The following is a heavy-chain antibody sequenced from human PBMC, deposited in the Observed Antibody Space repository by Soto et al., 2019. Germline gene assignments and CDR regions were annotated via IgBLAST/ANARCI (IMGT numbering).Heavy chain of an antibody. CDR1: GGTFSSYA. CDR2: IIPIFGTA. CDR3: ARGMAAHYDSSGKLDY. D-gene: IGHD3-22*01. V-gene: IGHV1-69*01. J-gene: IGHJ4*02. Sequence: QVQLVQSGAEVKKPGSSVKVSCKATGGTFSSYAISWVRQAPGQGIEWMGGIIPIFGTANYAQKFQGRVTITADESTSTAYMELSSLRSEDTAVYYCARGMAAHYDSSGKLDYWGQGTLVTVSS.